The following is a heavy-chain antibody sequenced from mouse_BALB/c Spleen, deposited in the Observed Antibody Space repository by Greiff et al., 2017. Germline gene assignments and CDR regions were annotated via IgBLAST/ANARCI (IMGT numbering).Heavy chain of an antibody. J-gene: IGHJ4*01. CDR2: IYPGNSDT. V-gene: IGHV1-5*01. Sequence: VQLQQSGTVLARPGASVKMSCKASGYTFTSYWMHWVKQRPGQGLEWIGAIYPGNSDTSYNQKFKGKAKLTAVTSTSTAYMELSSLTNEDSAVYYCTNYGYEKAMDYWGQGTSVTVSS. D-gene: IGHD2-2*01. CDR1: GYTFTSYW. CDR3: TNYGYEKAMDY.